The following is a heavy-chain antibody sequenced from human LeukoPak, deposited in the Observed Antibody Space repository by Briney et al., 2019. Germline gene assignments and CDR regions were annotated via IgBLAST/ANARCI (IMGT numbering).Heavy chain of an antibody. D-gene: IGHD4-23*01. CDR1: GGSIRSGDYY. CDR3: ARDSRYGGNFDY. Sequence: SETLSLTCTVSGGSIRSGDYYWSWIRQPPGKGLEWIGYIYYSGSTNYNPSLKSRVTISVDTSKNQFSLKLSSVTAADTAVYYCARDSRYGGNFDYWGQGTLVTVSS. CDR2: IYYSGST. J-gene: IGHJ4*02. V-gene: IGHV4-61*08.